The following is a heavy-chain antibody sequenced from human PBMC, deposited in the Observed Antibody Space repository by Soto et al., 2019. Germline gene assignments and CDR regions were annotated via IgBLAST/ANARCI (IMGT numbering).Heavy chain of an antibody. Sequence: SGPSLVNPTQTLTLTCTFSGFSLSTSGVGVGWIRQPPGKALEWLALIYWDDDKRYSPSLKSRLTITKDTSKNQVVLTMTNMDPVDTATYYCAHLTYYYDSSGYYSRAEYFQHWGQGTLVTVSS. D-gene: IGHD3-22*01. CDR3: AHLTYYYDSSGYYSRAEYFQH. CDR1: GFSLSTSGVG. CDR2: IYWDDDK. V-gene: IGHV2-5*02. J-gene: IGHJ1*01.